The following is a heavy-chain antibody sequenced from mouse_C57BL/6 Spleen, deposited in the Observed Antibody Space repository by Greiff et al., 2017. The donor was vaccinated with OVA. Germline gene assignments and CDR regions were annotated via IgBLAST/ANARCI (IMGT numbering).Heavy chain of an antibody. V-gene: IGHV5-4*01. CDR1: GFTFSSYA. CDR2: ISDGGSYT. CDR3: ARDQRLTGTAMDY. Sequence: EVKLVESGGGLVKPGGSLKLSCAASGFTFSSYAMSWVRQTPEKRLEWVATISDGGSYTYYPDNVKGRFTISRDNAKNNLYLQMSHLKSEDTAMYYCARDQRLTGTAMDYWGQGTSVTVSS. D-gene: IGHD4-1*01. J-gene: IGHJ4*01.